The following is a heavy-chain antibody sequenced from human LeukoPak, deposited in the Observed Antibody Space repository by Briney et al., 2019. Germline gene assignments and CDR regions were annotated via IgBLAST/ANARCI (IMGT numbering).Heavy chain of an antibody. J-gene: IGHJ4*02. Sequence: PGGSLRLSCAASGFTFSSYAMSWVRQAPGKGLEWVSSISSRSSYIYYADSVKGRFTISRDNAKNSLYLQMNSLRAEDTAVYYCARDLGYHDSSGAADYWGQGTLVTVSS. CDR3: ARDLGYHDSSGAADY. CDR2: ISSRSSYI. CDR1: GFTFSSYA. D-gene: IGHD3-22*01. V-gene: IGHV3-21*01.